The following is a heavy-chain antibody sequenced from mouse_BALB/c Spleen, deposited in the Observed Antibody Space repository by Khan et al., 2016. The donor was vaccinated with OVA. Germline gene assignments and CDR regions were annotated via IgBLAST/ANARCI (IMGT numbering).Heavy chain of an antibody. CDR2: IYPGISDT. D-gene: IGHD2-4*01. CDR1: GYSFTSYW. CDR3: TRSYDSYYFDY. V-gene: IGHV1-5*01. J-gene: IGHJ2*01. Sequence: VQLKESGTVLARPGASVKMSCKASGYSFTSYWIHWVKQRPGQGLEWIGAIYPGISDTRYNQKFKGKAKLTAGTSASTAYMELSSLTNEDSAVYYCTRSYDSYYFDYWGQGTTLTVSS.